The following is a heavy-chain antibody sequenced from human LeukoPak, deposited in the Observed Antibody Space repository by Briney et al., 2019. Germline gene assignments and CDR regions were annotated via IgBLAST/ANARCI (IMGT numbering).Heavy chain of an antibody. CDR1: GFTFSSYW. J-gene: IGHJ4*02. Sequence: GGSLRLSCAASGFTFSSYWMPWVRHAPGKGLVWVSRINSDGSSTSYADSVKGRFTISRDNAKNTLYLQMNSLRAEDTAVYYCARQLGYCSTGTCYFDSWGQGTQVAVSS. D-gene: IGHD2-2*01. CDR2: INSDGSST. V-gene: IGHV3-74*01. CDR3: ARQLGYCSTGTCYFDS.